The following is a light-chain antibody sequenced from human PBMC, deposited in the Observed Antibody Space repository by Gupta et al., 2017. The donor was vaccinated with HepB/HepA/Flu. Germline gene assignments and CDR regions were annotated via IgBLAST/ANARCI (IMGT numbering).Light chain of an antibody. V-gene: IGKV1-33*01. CDR1: QDIGKD. J-gene: IGKJ4*01. CDR3: QQYNKWPPFT. Sequence: IQVILTPSSLSASVGDRVTITCQASQDIGKDLDSLQQRPGKTPRLLISDASNMETGVPSRFSGSGFGTDFTFTISRLQPEDCATYFCQQYNKWPPFTFGRGTKVEIK. CDR2: DAS.